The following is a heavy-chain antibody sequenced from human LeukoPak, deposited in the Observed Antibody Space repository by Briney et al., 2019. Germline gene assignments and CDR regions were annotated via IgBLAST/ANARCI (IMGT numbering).Heavy chain of an antibody. J-gene: IGHJ4*02. CDR2: ISDSGST. Sequence: PSETLSLTCVVSGGSLSTHHWSWIRQSPGRGLEWIGYISDSGSTNYNPSLKSRVTISVDTSKNQFSLMLSSVSAADTAVYYCARGYDSSAYYPFNYWGQGTLVTVSS. V-gene: IGHV4-59*11. D-gene: IGHD3-22*01. CDR3: ARGYDSSAYYPFNY. CDR1: GGSLSTHH.